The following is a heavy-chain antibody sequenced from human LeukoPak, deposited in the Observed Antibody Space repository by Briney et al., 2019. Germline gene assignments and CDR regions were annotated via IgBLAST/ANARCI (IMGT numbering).Heavy chain of an antibody. Sequence: GGSLRLFCAASGFTFSNGWMSWVRQAPGKGLEWVGRIKSKTAGGTTDYAAPVKGRFAISRDDSKNTLYLQMNSLKTEDTAVYYCTAQGFNYGQDYWGQGALVTVSS. CDR1: GFTFSNGW. V-gene: IGHV3-15*01. CDR2: IKSKTAGGTT. D-gene: IGHD5-18*01. CDR3: TAQGFNYGQDY. J-gene: IGHJ4*02.